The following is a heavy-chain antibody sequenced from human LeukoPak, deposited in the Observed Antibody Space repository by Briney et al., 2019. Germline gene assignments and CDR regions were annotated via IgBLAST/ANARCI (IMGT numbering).Heavy chain of an antibody. D-gene: IGHD6-19*01. CDR2: ISGSGANT. V-gene: IGHV3-23*01. J-gene: IGHJ4*02. CDR3: AKTSVSSGWPELFDF. CDR1: EFTFDSYA. Sequence: PGGSLRLSCAASEFTFDSYAMNWVRQAPGKELEWVSAISGSGANTYYANSVKGRFTISRDNSKSTLFLQMDGLRAEDTAIYYCAKTSVSSGWPELFDFWGQGTLVTVSS.